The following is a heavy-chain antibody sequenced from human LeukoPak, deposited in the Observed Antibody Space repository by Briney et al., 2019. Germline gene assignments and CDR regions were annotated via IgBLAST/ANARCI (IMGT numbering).Heavy chain of an antibody. CDR1: LGSITNYY. Sequence: SETLSPTRTVSLGSITNYYWSCIRQPPGKGLGWMGYIYYSGSTNYNLSLKSRVTISVDTSKNQFSLKLNSVTAADSAVYYCASASSSSGWPTIDYWGQGTLVTVSS. CDR3: ASASSSSGWPTIDY. V-gene: IGHV4-59*08. J-gene: IGHJ4*02. CDR2: IYYSGST. D-gene: IGHD6-19*01.